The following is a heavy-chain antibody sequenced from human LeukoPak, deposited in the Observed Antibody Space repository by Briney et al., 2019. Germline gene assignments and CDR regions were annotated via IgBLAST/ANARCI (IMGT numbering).Heavy chain of an antibody. J-gene: IGHJ4*02. CDR3: AREVSSSWFYFDY. CDR1: GFTFSSYE. Sequence: PGGSLTPSCPASGFTFSSYEMNWVRQPPGKGLEWVSYISSSGGTIYYADSVKGRFTISRDNAKNSLYLQMNSLRAEDTAVYYCAREVSSSWFYFDYWGQGTLVTVSS. CDR2: ISSSGGTI. V-gene: IGHV3-48*03. D-gene: IGHD6-13*01.